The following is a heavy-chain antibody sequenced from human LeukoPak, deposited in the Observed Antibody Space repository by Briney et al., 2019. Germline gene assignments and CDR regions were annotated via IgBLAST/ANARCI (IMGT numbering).Heavy chain of an antibody. J-gene: IGHJ6*02. D-gene: IGHD3-22*01. V-gene: IGHV1-18*01. Sequence: GASVKVSCKASGYTFTSYGISWVRQAPGQGLEWMGWISAYNGNTNYAQKLQGRVTMTTDTSTSTAYMELRSLRSDDTAVYYCARDQITMKNYYYYGMDVWGQGTTVTVSS. CDR2: ISAYNGNT. CDR1: GYTFTSYG. CDR3: ARDQITMKNYYYYGMDV.